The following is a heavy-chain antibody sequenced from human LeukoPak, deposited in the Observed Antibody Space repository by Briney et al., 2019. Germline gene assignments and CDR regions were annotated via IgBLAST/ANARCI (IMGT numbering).Heavy chain of an antibody. CDR1: DGSINSDTYY. V-gene: IGHV4-39*07. J-gene: IGHJ4*02. D-gene: IGHD5-18*01. CDR2: IYYSGGT. Sequence: SETLSLTCSVSDGSINSDTYYWDWIRQPPGKGLEWIGSIYYSGGTYYNPSPKSRVTISVDTSKNQFSLKLSSVTAADTAVYYCARDRSKGNSFFDYWGQGTLVTVSS. CDR3: ARDRSKGNSFFDY.